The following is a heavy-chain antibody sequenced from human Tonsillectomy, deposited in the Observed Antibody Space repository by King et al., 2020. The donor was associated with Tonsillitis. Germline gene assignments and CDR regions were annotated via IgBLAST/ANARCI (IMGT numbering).Heavy chain of an antibody. CDR3: ARDLVAMVMDY. D-gene: IGHD5-18*01. Sequence: QLVQSGAEVKKPGSSVKVSCKASGGTFNSYAINWVRQAPGQGLEWMGGIIPIFGTTNYAQKFQGRVTITADQSTSTAYMELSSLISEDTAVCYCARDLVAMVMDYWGQGTLVTVSS. V-gene: IGHV1-69*01. CDR1: GGTFNSYA. J-gene: IGHJ4*02. CDR2: IIPIFGTT.